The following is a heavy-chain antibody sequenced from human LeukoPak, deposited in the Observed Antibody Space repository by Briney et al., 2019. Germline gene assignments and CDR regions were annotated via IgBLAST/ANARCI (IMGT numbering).Heavy chain of an antibody. CDR3: ARGRWELRFDC. V-gene: IGHV4-34*01. D-gene: IGHD3-3*01. CDR1: GGSFSGYY. Sequence: PSETLSLTCAVYGGSFSGYYWSWIRQPPGKGLEWIGEINHSGSTNYNPSLKSRVTISVDTSKNQFSLKLSSVTAADTAVYYCARGRWELRFDCWGRGTLVTVSS. CDR2: INHSGST. J-gene: IGHJ4*02.